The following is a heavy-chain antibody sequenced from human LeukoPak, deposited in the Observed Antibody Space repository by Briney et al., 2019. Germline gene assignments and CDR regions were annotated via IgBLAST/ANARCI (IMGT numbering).Heavy chain of an antibody. V-gene: IGHV3-23*01. Sequence: GGSLRLSCAASGFTFSSYAMSWVRQAPGKGLEWVPAISGSGGSTYYADSVKGRFTISRDNSRDTLYLQMNSLRAEDTAVYYCAKGYYDYVWGSYYFDYWGQGTLVTVSS. CDR3: AKGYYDYVWGSYYFDY. D-gene: IGHD3-16*01. CDR2: ISGSGGST. CDR1: GFTFSSYA. J-gene: IGHJ4*02.